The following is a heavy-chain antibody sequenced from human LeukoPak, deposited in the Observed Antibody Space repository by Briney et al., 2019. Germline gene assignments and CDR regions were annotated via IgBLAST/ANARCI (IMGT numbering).Heavy chain of an antibody. CDR1: GYTFTGYY. CDR3: ARAPHITRGPFDP. J-gene: IGHJ5*02. V-gene: IGHV1-2*02. Sequence: ASVKVSCKASGYTFTGYYMHWVRQAPGQGLEWMGWINPNSGGTIYAQKFQGRVTMTRDTSISTVYMELSRLRSDDTGVYYCARAPHITRGPFDPWGQGTLVTVSS. D-gene: IGHD3-10*01. CDR2: INPNSGGT.